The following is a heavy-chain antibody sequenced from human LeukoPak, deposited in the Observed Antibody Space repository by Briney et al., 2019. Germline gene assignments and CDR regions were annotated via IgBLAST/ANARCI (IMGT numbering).Heavy chain of an antibody. CDR3: ARDGGYGSGSYYSFDY. CDR2: MNQDGGEK. Sequence: GGSLRLSCAASGFTFSNFWMSWVRQAPGKGLEWVANMNQDGGEKNSVDSVKGRFTISRDNAKNSLYLQMNSLRAEDTAVYYCARDGGYGSGSYYSFDYWGQGTLVTVSS. CDR1: GFTFSNFW. J-gene: IGHJ4*02. V-gene: IGHV3-7*01. D-gene: IGHD3-10*01.